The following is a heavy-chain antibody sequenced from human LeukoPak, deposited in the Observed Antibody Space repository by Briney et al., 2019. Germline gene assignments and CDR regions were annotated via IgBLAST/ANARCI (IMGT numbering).Heavy chain of an antibody. CDR3: AKDRGSGWHVPFDF. D-gene: IGHD6-19*01. CDR2: ISATGGSI. V-gene: IGHV3-23*01. CDR1: GFTFSTYA. J-gene: IGHJ4*02. Sequence: GGSLRLSCAASGFTFSTYAMSWVRQTPGKGLEWASTISATGGSIYYADSVKGRFTISRDNSNNTLYLQMNSLRAEDTAVYYCAKDRGSGWHVPFDFWGQGILVTVSS.